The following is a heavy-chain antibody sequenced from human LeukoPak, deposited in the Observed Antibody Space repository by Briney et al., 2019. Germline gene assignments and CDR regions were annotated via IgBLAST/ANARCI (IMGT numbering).Heavy chain of an antibody. D-gene: IGHD6-13*01. CDR2: IRFDGSNK. CDR3: AKVAAAGNYYMDV. J-gene: IGHJ6*03. Sequence: GGSLRLSCAASGFTFNTYGMHWVRQAPGKGLEWVAFIRFDGSNKYYADSVKGRFTISRDNSKNTLSLQMNNLRAEDTAVYYRAKVAAAGNYYMDVWGKGTTVTVSS. CDR1: GFTFNTYG. V-gene: IGHV3-30*02.